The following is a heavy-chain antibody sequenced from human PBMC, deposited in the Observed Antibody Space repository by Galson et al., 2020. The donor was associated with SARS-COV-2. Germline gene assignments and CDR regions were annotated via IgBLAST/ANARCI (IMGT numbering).Heavy chain of an antibody. CDR1: GGSISSSDYY. D-gene: IGHD2-15*01. Sequence: SQTLSLTCTVSGGSISSSDYYWGWIRQPPGKGLEWIGSIHYSGSTFYNPSLESRVTMSVDTSKNQFSLKLSSVTAADTAVYYCARGAEERRIIVVVPYYYSYMDVWGSGTTVTVSS. CDR3: ARGAEERRIIVVVPYYYSYMDV. CDR2: IHYSGST. V-gene: IGHV4-39*07. J-gene: IGHJ6*03.